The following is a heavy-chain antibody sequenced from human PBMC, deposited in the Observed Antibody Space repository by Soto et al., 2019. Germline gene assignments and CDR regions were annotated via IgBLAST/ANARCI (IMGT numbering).Heavy chain of an antibody. V-gene: IGHV3-33*01. D-gene: IGHD3-22*01. CDR2: IWYDGSNK. CDR3: ARGRVRYYDSSIDY. Sequence: GGSLRLCCAASGFTFSSYGMHWVRQAPSKGLEWVAVIWYDGSNKYYADSVKGRSTISRDNSKNTLYLQMNSPRAEDTAVYYCARGRVRYYDSSIDYWGQGTLVTVSS. J-gene: IGHJ4*02. CDR1: GFTFSSYG.